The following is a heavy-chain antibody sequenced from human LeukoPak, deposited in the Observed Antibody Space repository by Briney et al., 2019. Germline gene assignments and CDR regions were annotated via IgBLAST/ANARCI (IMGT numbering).Heavy chain of an antibody. Sequence: PSETLSLTCTVSGGSISSYYWSWIRQPPGKGLEWLGYIYYSGSTNYNPSLKSRVTISVDTSKNQFSLKLSSVTAADTAVYYCARDNEEVGPYYDFWSGYYPPYWFDPWGQGTLVTVSS. CDR3: ARDNEEVGPYYDFWSGYYPPYWFDP. CDR2: IYYSGST. V-gene: IGHV4-59*01. CDR1: GGSISSYY. D-gene: IGHD3-3*01. J-gene: IGHJ5*02.